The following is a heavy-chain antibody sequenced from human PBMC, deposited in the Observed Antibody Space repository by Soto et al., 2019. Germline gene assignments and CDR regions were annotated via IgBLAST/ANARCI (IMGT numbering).Heavy chain of an antibody. Sequence: SETLSLTCTISGGSISVYYWSWVRRPPGHELEWIGYIYASGSPYYNPSLRSRVTISADTSKNQISLKLTSPTAADTAVYYCARGVGSSPPRYWGRGTLVTVSS. J-gene: IGHJ4*02. V-gene: IGHV4-59*01. CDR3: ARGVGSSPPRY. CDR1: GGSISVYY. D-gene: IGHD1-26*01. CDR2: IYASGSP.